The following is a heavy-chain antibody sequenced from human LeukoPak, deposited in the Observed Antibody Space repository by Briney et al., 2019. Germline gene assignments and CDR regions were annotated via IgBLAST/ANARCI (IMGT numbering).Heavy chain of an antibody. Sequence: SETLSLTCAVYGGSFSGYYWSWIRQPPGKGLEWIGEINHSGSTNYNPSLKSRVPISVDTSKIQFSLKLSSVTAADTAVYYCARVKSRTTVTTDYWGQGTLVTVSS. J-gene: IGHJ4*02. CDR3: ARVKSRTTVTTDY. D-gene: IGHD4-17*01. V-gene: IGHV4-34*01. CDR2: INHSGST. CDR1: GGSFSGYY.